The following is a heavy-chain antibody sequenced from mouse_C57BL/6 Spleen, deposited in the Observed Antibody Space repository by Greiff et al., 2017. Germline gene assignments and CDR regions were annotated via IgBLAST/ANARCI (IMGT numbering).Heavy chain of an antibody. D-gene: IGHD6-1*01. Sequence: EVKVVESGGDLVKPGGSLKLSCAASGFTFSSYGMSWVRQTPDKRLEWVATISSGGSYTYYPDSVKGRFTISRDNAKNTLYLQMSSLKSDDTAMYYCATPLDYYAMDYWGQGTSVTVSS. J-gene: IGHJ4*01. CDR2: ISSGGSYT. CDR3: ATPLDYYAMDY. CDR1: GFTFSSYG. V-gene: IGHV5-6*01.